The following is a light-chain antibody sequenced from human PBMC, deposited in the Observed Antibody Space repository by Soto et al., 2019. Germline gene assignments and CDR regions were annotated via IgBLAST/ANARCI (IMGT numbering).Light chain of an antibody. CDR3: PQSHSTPRT. CDR2: AAS. CDR1: QNIDSY. V-gene: IGKV1-39*01. J-gene: IGKJ2*02. Sequence: DIQMTQFPSSLSASVGSRVAISCRASQNIDSYLNWFQQKPGKAPKLLMSAASNLLSGVPSRFSGSGSGTEFTLTITSLQPEDFATYYCPQSHSTPRTFGQGTKLDI.